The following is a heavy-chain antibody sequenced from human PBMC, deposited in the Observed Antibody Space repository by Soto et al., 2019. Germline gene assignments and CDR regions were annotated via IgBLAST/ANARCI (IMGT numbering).Heavy chain of an antibody. D-gene: IGHD3-22*01. J-gene: IGHJ4*02. Sequence: SETLSLTCTVSGGSVSSGSYYWSWIRQPPGKGLEWIGYIYYSGSTNYNPSLKSRVTISVDTSKNQFSLKLSSVTAADTAVYYCARPYYYDSSGYYYWGQGTLVTVSS. CDR1: GGSVSSGSYY. CDR2: IYYSGST. V-gene: IGHV4-61*01. CDR3: ARPYYYDSSGYYY.